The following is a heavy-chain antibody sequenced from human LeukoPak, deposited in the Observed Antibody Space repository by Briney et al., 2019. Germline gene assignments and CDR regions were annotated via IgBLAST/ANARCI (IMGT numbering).Heavy chain of an antibody. V-gene: IGHV3-23*01. CDR3: ARTGPVEVVTATFDY. Sequence: GGSLRLSCAASGFTFSSYAMSWVRQAPGKGLEWVSAISGSGGSTYYADSVKGRLTISRDNSKNTLYLQMNSLGDEDTAVYYCARTGPVEVVTATFDYWGQGTLVTVSS. J-gene: IGHJ4*02. CDR1: GFTFSSYA. CDR2: ISGSGGST. D-gene: IGHD2-21*02.